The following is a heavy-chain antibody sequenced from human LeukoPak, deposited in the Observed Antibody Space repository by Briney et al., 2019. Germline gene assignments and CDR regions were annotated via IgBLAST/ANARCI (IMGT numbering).Heavy chain of an antibody. CDR1: GGAFSGYY. V-gene: IGHV4-34*01. CDR2: INHSGST. J-gene: IGHJ5*02. CDR3: ARDRITMVRGRNWFDP. Sequence: SETLSLTCVVYGGAFSGYYWSWIRQPPRKGLEWIGEINHSGSTNYNPSLKSRVTISVDTSKNQFSLKLSSVTAADTAVYYCARDRITMVRGRNWFDPWGQGTLVTVSS. D-gene: IGHD3-10*01.